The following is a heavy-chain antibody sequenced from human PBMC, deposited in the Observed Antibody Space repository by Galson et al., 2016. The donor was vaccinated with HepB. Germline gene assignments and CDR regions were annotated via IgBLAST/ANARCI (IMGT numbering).Heavy chain of an antibody. CDR1: GGSLSRGSYY. CDR2: IYHSGST. CDR3: ARYFDH. Sequence: TLSLTCTVSGGSLSRGSYYWSWIRQPPGKGLEFIGYIYHSGSTYYNPSLRSRVTISVDTSENQFSLKLSSVTAADTAVYYCARYFDHWGQGVLVTVSS. J-gene: IGHJ4*02. V-gene: IGHV4-31*03.